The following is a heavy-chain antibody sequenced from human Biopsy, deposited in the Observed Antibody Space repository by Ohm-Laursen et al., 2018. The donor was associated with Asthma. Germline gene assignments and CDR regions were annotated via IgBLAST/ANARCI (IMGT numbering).Heavy chain of an antibody. CDR3: ARTYYDFLTGQVNDAFAL. CDR2: INAGDGNT. D-gene: IGHD3-9*01. J-gene: IGHJ3*01. V-gene: IGHV1-3*01. CDR1: GYTFISYA. Sequence: SVKVFCKASGYTFISYAIHWVHQAPGQRLEWMGWINAGDGNTKYSQKFQGRVTITRDTSASTAYMDLRSLRSEDTAMYYCARTYYDFLTGQVNDAFALWGQGTMVTVSS.